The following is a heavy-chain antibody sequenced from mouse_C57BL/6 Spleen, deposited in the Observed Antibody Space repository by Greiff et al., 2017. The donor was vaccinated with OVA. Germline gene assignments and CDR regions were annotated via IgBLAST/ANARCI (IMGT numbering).Heavy chain of an antibody. V-gene: IGHV14-4*01. CDR1: GFNIKDDC. CDR2: IDPANGDT. Sequence: VQLKQSGAELVRPGASVKLSCTASGFNIKDDCMHWVKQRPEQGLEWIGWIDPANGDTEYASKFQGKATITADTSSNTAYLQLSSLTSEDTAVYYCTTQDSYNDMDYWGQGTSVTVSS. D-gene: IGHD1-1*01. CDR3: TTQDSYNDMDY. J-gene: IGHJ4*01.